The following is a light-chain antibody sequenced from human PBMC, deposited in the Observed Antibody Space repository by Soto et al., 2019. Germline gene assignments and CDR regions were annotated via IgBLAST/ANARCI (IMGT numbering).Light chain of an antibody. CDR3: QQYDNLPLLT. J-gene: IGKJ4*01. V-gene: IGKV1-33*01. Sequence: DIQMTQSPSSLSASVGDRVTITCQASQDISNYLNWYQQKPGKAPKLLIYDASNLETGVTSRFSGSGSGTDFTFTISSLQPEDIATYYCQQYDNLPLLTFDGGTKVEIK. CDR2: DAS. CDR1: QDISNY.